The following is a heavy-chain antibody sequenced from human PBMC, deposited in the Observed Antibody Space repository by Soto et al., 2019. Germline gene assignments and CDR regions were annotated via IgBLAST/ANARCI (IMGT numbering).Heavy chain of an antibody. CDR1: GGFFSTNC. CDR3: VRKGVEATWGAINF. Sequence: QVQLQQGGAGLVKPSETLSLTCAVHGGFFSTNCWMWIRQPPGKGLEWIGEIDNRGRTNYHPSLKSRVTVALDTSKSQVSLTPTSVTAADTAVSYCVRKGVEATWGAINFWGQGTLVTVA. CDR2: IDNRGRT. V-gene: IGHV4-34*01. J-gene: IGHJ4*02. D-gene: IGHD5-12*01.